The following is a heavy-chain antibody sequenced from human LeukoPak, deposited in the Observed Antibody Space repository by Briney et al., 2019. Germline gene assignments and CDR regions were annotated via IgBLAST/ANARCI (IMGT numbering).Heavy chain of an antibody. J-gene: IGHJ3*02. CDR3: AGQDIVGVATATRAFDI. D-gene: IGHD2-15*01. CDR2: IYPGDSDT. V-gene: IGHV5-51*01. Sequence: GESLKISCTGSGYSFTSYWIAWVRQMPGKGLEWMGIIYPGDSDTRYSPSLQGQVTISADKSISTAYLQWNNLKASDTAMYYCAGQDIVGVATATRAFDIWGQGTMVTVSS. CDR1: GYSFTSYW.